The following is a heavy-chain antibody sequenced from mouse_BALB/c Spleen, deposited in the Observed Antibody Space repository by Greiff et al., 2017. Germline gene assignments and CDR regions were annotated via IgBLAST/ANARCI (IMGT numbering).Heavy chain of an antibody. V-gene: IGHV5-9-4*01. CDR1: GFTFSSYA. J-gene: IGHJ2*01. Sequence: EVQLVESGGGLVKPGGSLKLSCAASGFTFSSYAMSWVRQSPEKRLEWVAEISSGGSYTYYPDTVTGRFTISRDNAKNTLYLEMSSLRSEDTAMYYCARERRNYFDYWGQGTTLTVSS. CDR3: ARERRNYFDY. CDR2: ISSGGSYT.